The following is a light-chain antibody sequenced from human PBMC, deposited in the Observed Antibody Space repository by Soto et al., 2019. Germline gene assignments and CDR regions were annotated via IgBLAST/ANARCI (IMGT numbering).Light chain of an antibody. CDR3: QEYNGRSS. V-gene: IGKV3-15*01. CDR1: QSVDGD. J-gene: IGKJ1*01. Sequence: EIVMTQSPATLSVSPGERATLSCRASQSVDGDLAWYQQKPGQAPRLLIYRTSTRANGTPVRFSGSGSGTEFTLTISSLQSEDFAVYYCQEYNGRSSFGQGTKVEIK. CDR2: RTS.